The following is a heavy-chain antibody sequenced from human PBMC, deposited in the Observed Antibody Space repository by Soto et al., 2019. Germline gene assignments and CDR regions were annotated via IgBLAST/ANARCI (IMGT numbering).Heavy chain of an antibody. J-gene: IGHJ6*02. CDR2: FDPECKQ. CDR1: GHRLTYSS. CDR3: ATGDYALDV. Sequence: AVKGAGTVSGHRLTYSSIPWVRRPPGKGLEWMAGFDPECKQISTQNFQGRLTMTEDTSTDTAYMELSRLRAEDTAVFYCATGDYALDVWGQGTTVTVSS. V-gene: IGHV1-24*01.